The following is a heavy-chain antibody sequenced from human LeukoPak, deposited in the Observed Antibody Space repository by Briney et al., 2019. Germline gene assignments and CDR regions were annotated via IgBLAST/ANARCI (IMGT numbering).Heavy chain of an antibody. J-gene: IGHJ6*04. Sequence: SETLSLTCAVYGGSFSGYYWTWIRQPPGKGLEWIGEINHSGSTNYNPSLKSRVTISVDTSKNQFSLKLSSVTAADTAVYYCAREIAAAGASYYCYYGMHVWGKGTTVTVSS. V-gene: IGHV4-34*01. CDR1: GGSFSGYY. CDR2: INHSGST. D-gene: IGHD6-13*01. CDR3: AREIAAAGASYYCYYGMHV.